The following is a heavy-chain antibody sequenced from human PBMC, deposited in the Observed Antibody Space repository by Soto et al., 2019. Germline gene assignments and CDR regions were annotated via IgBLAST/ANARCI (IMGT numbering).Heavy chain of an antibody. CDR1: GFTFSTYA. D-gene: IGHD3-10*01. Sequence: GGSLRLSCAVSGFTFSTYAMTWVRQAPGKGLEWFSGISVSGGSTYYADSVKGRFTISRDNSKNTLYLQMNSLGAEDTAVYYCAKKHGAGLWFGADYYMDVWGKGTTVTVSS. J-gene: IGHJ6*03. CDR2: ISVSGGST. V-gene: IGHV3-23*01. CDR3: AKKHGAGLWFGADYYMDV.